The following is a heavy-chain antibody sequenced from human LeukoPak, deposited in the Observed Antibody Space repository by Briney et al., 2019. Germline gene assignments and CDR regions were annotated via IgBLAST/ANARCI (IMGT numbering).Heavy chain of an antibody. J-gene: IGHJ6*02. D-gene: IGHD6-13*01. Sequence: GASVKVSCKASGYTFTSYGISWVRQAPGQGLEWMGWISTYNGNTNYAQKLQGRVTMTTDTSTSTAYMELRSLRSDDTAVYYCARDGYSSSWYEGAFGGYYYGMDVWGQGTTVTVSS. CDR2: ISTYNGNT. CDR1: GYTFTSYG. V-gene: IGHV1-18*01. CDR3: ARDGYSSSWYEGAFGGYYYGMDV.